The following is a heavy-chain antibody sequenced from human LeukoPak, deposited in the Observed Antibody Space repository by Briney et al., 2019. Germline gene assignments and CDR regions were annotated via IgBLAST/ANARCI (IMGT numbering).Heavy chain of an antibody. V-gene: IGHV4-61*01. D-gene: IGHD3-22*01. CDR2: IYYSGST. Sequence: PSETLSLTCTVSGGSVSSGSYYWSWIRQPPGKGLEWIGYIYYSGSTNHNPSLKSRVAISVDTSKNQFSLKLSSVTAADTAVYYCARTLSELSYDSSGYSFDYWGQGTLVTVSS. CDR1: GGSVSSGSYY. CDR3: ARTLSELSYDSSGYSFDY. J-gene: IGHJ4*02.